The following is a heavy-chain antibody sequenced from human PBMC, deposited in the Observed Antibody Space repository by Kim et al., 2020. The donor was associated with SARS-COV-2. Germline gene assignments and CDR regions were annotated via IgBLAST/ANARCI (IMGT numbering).Heavy chain of an antibody. J-gene: IGHJ6*02. CDR3: AAGRGYSSSWYVFDYYYGMDV. D-gene: IGHD6-13*01. CDR2: IYPGDSDT. V-gene: IGHV5-51*01. CDR1: GYSFTSYW. Sequence: GESLKISCKGSGYSFTSYWIGWVRQMPGKGLEWMGIIYPGDSDTRYSPSFQGQVTISADKSISTAYLQWSSLKASDTAMYYCAAGRGYSSSWYVFDYYYGMDVWGQGTTVTVSS.